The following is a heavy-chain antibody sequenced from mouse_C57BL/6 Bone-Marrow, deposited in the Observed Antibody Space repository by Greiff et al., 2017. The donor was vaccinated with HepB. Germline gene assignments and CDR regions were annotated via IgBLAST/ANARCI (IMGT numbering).Heavy chain of an antibody. J-gene: IGHJ1*03. CDR2: ISDGGSYT. D-gene: IGHD1-1*01. V-gene: IGHV5-4*03. Sequence: EVKLMESGGGLVKPGGSLKLSCAASGFTFSSYAMSWVRQTPEKRLEWVATISDGGSYTYYPDNVKGRFTISRDNAKNNLYLQMSHLKSEDTAMYYCARVFYGSTWGTGTTVTVSS. CDR3: ARVFYGST. CDR1: GFTFSSYA.